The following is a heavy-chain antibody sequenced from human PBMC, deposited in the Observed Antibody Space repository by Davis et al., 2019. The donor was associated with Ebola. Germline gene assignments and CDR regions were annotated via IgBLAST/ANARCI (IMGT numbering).Heavy chain of an antibody. Sequence: HTGGSLRLSCAASGFTFSSSAMSWVRQAPGKGLVWVSRIISDGSSTSYADSVKGRFTISRDTSKNTLYLQMNSLRPEDTALYYCAKDKFPYVIVPTMSFWGQGTLVTVSS. CDR2: IISDGSST. V-gene: IGHV3-74*01. CDR3: AKDKFPYVIVPTMSF. D-gene: IGHD5-12*01. CDR1: GFTFSSSA. J-gene: IGHJ4*02.